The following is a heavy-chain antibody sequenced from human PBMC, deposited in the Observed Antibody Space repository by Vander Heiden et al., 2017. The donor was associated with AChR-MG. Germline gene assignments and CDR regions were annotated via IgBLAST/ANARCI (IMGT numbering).Heavy chain of an antibody. V-gene: IGHV3-23*01. CDR2: ISGSGGST. CDR1: GFTFFTYA. D-gene: IGHD3-10*02. CDR3: ATFMSDY. Sequence: EVQLLESGGGLVQPGRSLRLSCEASGFTFFTYAMNWVRQAPGKGLEWVAGISGSGGSTYYADSVQGRFTISRDNSRNTLYLQMNTLRPEDTALYYCATFMSDYWGQGTLVTVSS. J-gene: IGHJ4*02.